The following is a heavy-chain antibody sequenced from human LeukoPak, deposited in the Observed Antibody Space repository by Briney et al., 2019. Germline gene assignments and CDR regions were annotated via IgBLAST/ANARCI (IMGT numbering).Heavy chain of an antibody. CDR3: ARHVPGSWYFDY. CDR2: IYHSGNT. J-gene: IGHJ4*02. V-gene: IGHV4-38-2*01. Sequence: PSETLSLTCAVSGYSISSGYSWGRIRQPPGKGLEWIGTIYHSGNTYYNPSLKSRVTISVDTSKNHFSLKLSSVTAADTAVYYCARHVPGSWYFDYWGQGTLVTVSS. CDR1: GYSISSGYS. D-gene: IGHD7-27*01.